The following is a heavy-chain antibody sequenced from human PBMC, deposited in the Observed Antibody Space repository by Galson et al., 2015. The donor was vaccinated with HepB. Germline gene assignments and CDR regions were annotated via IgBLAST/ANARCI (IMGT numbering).Heavy chain of an antibody. Sequence: SLRLSCAASGFTFSSYGMHWVRQAPGKRLEWVAVISYDGSNKYYADSVKGRFTISRDNSKNTLYLQMNSLRAEDTAVYYCAKDRQWLAYFDYWGQGTLVTVSS. CDR3: AKDRQWLAYFDY. CDR2: ISYDGSNK. CDR1: GFTFSSYG. J-gene: IGHJ4*02. D-gene: IGHD6-19*01. V-gene: IGHV3-30*18.